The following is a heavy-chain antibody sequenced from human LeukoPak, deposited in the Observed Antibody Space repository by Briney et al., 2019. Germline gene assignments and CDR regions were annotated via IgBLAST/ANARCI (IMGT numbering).Heavy chain of an antibody. CDR2: IINSGNSK. J-gene: IGHJ4*02. CDR3: AKGDNSGSRANIDY. Sequence: GGSLRLSCAASEFTFSSYSMNWVRQAPGKGLEWVSYIINSGNSKSYADSVKGRFTISRDNSKNTLYLQMNTLRAEDTAVYYCAKGDNSGSRANIDYWGQGTLVTVSS. V-gene: IGHV3-48*01. D-gene: IGHD3-22*01. CDR1: EFTFSSYS.